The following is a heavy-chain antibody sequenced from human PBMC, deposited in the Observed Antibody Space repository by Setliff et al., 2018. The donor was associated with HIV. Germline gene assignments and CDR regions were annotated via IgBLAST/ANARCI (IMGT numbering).Heavy chain of an antibody. CDR2: IYYSGST. Sequence: LSLTCTVSGGSISSSSYYWGWIRQPPGKGLEWIGSIYYSGSTYYNPSLKSRVTISVDTSKNQFSLKLSSVTAADTAVYYCARDVNHNFWSGYHPSFDYWGQGTLVTVSS. J-gene: IGHJ4*02. CDR1: GGSISSSSYY. CDR3: ARDVNHNFWSGYHPSFDY. V-gene: IGHV4-39*07. D-gene: IGHD3-3*01.